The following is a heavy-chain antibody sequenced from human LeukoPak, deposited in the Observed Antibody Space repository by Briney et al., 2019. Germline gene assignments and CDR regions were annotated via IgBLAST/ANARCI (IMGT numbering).Heavy chain of an antibody. CDR1: GYTFNNYD. CDR3: TRGGRGVSWFDP. V-gene: IGHV1-8*03. Sequence: ASVKVSCKASGYTFNNYDINWVRQASAQGLEWMGWMNPNSGNTGYAQKFQGRVTITRDTSISTAYMELSSLRSEDTAVYYCTRGGRGVSWFDPWGQGTLVTVSS. J-gene: IGHJ5*02. CDR2: MNPNSGNT. D-gene: IGHD3-10*01.